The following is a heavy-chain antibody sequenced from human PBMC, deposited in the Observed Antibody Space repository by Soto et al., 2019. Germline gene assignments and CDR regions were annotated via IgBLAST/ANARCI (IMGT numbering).Heavy chain of an antibody. D-gene: IGHD1-1*01. CDR1: GFTFSSYS. CDR2: ISSSSSTI. CDR3: ARAALYNWNDVSWFDP. J-gene: IGHJ5*02. Sequence: LRLSCAASGFTFSSYSMNWVRQAPGKGLEWVSYISSSSSTIYYADSVKGRFTISRDNAKNSLYLQMSSLRAEDTAVYYCARAALYNWNDVSWFDPWGQGTLVTVSS. V-gene: IGHV3-48*01.